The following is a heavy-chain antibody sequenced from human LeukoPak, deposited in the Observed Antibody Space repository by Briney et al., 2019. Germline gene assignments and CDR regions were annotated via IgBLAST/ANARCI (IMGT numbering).Heavy chain of an antibody. CDR1: GFTVSTNY. D-gene: IGHD5-18*01. CDR2: IYSGGST. Sequence: PGGSLRLSCAASGFTVSTNYMNWVRQAPGKGLEWVSIIYSGGSTYYADSVKGRFTISRDNSKNTLYHQMNSLRAEDTAVYYCAREGQSTAFDYWGQGTLVTVSS. CDR3: AREGQSTAFDY. V-gene: IGHV3-53*01. J-gene: IGHJ4*02.